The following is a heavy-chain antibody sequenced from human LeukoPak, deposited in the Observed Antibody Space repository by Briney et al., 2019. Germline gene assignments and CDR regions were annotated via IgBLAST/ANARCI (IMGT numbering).Heavy chain of an antibody. J-gene: IGHJ5*02. Sequence: SETLSLTCTVSGGSISSYYWSWIRQPPGKGLEWIGEINHSGSTNYNPSLKSRVTISVDTSKNQFSLKLSSVTAADTAVYYCAPLYCSSTSCSYNWFDPWGQGTLVTVSS. CDR3: APLYCSSTSCSYNWFDP. D-gene: IGHD2-2*01. V-gene: IGHV4-34*01. CDR1: GGSISSYY. CDR2: INHSGST.